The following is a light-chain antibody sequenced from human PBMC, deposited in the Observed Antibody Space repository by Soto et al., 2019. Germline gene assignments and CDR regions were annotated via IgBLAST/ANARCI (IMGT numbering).Light chain of an antibody. CDR3: QSYDSSLSGYWV. Sequence: QSVLTQPPSVSGAPGQRVTISCTGSSSNIGAGYDVHWYQQLPGTAPKLLIYGNSNRPSGVPDRFSGSKSGTSASLAITGLQAEDEADYYCQSYDSSLSGYWVFGGGTMLTVL. CDR1: SSNIGAGYD. J-gene: IGLJ3*02. V-gene: IGLV1-40*01. CDR2: GNS.